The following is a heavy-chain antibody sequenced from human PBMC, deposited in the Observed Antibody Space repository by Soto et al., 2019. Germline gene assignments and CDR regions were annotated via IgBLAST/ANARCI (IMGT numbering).Heavy chain of an antibody. Sequence: GASVKVSCKASGYTFTSYGISWVRQAPGQGLEWMGWISAYNGNTNYAQKLQGRVTMTTDTSTSTAYMELRSLRSDDTAVYYCARGYYYDSSGYFNYYYYYGMDVWGQGTTVTVSS. V-gene: IGHV1-18*01. D-gene: IGHD3-22*01. CDR3: ARGYYYDSSGYFNYYYYYGMDV. J-gene: IGHJ6*02. CDR1: GYTFTSYG. CDR2: ISAYNGNT.